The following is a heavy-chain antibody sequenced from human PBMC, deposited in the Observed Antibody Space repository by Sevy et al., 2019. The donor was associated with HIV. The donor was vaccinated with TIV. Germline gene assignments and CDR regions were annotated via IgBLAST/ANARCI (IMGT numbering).Heavy chain of an antibody. D-gene: IGHD4-17*01. CDR1: GFILGYYA. CDR3: ARDFYEFGDPRGLDY. V-gene: IGHV3-30-3*01. CDR2: SSYDGGNI. Sequence: GGSLRLSCTASGFILGYYAMHWVRQAPGKGLEWVAVSSYDGGNIYYADSVQGRFTVCRDNSKNTLYLQMNSLRPEDTAMYYCARDFYEFGDPRGLDYWGQGVLVTVSS. J-gene: IGHJ4*02.